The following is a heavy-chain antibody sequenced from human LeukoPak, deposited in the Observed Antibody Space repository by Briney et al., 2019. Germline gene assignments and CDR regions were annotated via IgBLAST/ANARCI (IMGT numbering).Heavy chain of an antibody. CDR1: GYTFTGYY. Sequence: ASVKVSCKASGYTFTGYYMHWVRQAPGQGLEWMGRINPNSGGTNYAQKFQGRVTMTRDTSISTAYMELSRLRSDDTAVYYCARDDYYDSSGRLFDIWGQGTMVTVSS. V-gene: IGHV1-2*06. D-gene: IGHD3-22*01. J-gene: IGHJ3*02. CDR3: ARDDYYDSSGRLFDI. CDR2: INPNSGGT.